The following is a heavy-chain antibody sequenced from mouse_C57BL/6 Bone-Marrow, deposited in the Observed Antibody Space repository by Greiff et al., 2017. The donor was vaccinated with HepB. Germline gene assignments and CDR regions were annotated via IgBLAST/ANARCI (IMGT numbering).Heavy chain of an antibody. CDR2: ISYDGSN. CDR1: GYSITSGYY. J-gene: IGHJ2*01. V-gene: IGHV3-6*01. D-gene: IGHD1-1*01. Sequence: EVKLLESGPGLVKPSQSLSLTCSVTGYSITSGYYWNWIRQFPGNKLEWMGYISYDGSNNYNPSLKNRISITRDTSKNQFFLKLNSVTTEDTATYYCARVPLLRSPFFDYWGQGTTLTVSS. CDR3: ARVPLLRSPFFDY.